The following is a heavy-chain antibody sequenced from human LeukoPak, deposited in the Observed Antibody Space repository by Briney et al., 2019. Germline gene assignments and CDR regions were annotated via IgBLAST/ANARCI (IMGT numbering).Heavy chain of an antibody. V-gene: IGHV3-7*01. CDR1: GFTFSSYW. Sequence: GGSLRLSCAASGFTFSSYWMSWVRQAPGKGLEWVANIKQDGSEKYYVDSVKGRFTISRDNAKNSLYLQMNSLRAEDTAVYYCAREAFRTTPMFDYWGQGTLVTVSS. D-gene: IGHD2/OR15-2a*01. J-gene: IGHJ4*02. CDR3: AREAFRTTPMFDY. CDR2: IKQDGSEK.